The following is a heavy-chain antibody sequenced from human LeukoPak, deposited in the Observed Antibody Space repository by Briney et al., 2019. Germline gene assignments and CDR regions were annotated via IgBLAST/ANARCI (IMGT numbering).Heavy chain of an antibody. V-gene: IGHV3-7*01. CDR3: ARDSYSGYDGLDY. D-gene: IGHD5-12*01. CDR2: IKQDGSEK. Sequence: PGGSLRLSCAAPGFTFSSYWMSWVRQAPGKGLEWVANIKQDGSEKYYVDSMKGRFTISRDNAKNSLYLQMNSLRAEDTAVYYCARDSYSGYDGLDYWGQGTLVTVSS. CDR1: GFTFSSYW. J-gene: IGHJ4*02.